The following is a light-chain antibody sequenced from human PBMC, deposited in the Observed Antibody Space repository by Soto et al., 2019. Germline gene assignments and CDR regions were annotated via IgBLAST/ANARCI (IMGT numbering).Light chain of an antibody. CDR1: NRDVGVYNY. J-gene: IGLJ3*02. CDR3: SSYSTSNTRV. Sequence: QSVLTQPASVSGSLGQSITICCTGTNRDVGVYNYVSWYQQYPGTAPKVMIYEVTNRPSGVSNRFSGSKSGNTASLTISGLQAEAEADYYSSSYSTSNTRVFGGGTKLTVL. CDR2: EVT. V-gene: IGLV2-14*01.